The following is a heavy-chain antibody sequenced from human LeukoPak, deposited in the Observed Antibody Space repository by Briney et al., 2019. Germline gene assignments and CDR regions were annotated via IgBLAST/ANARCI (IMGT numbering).Heavy chain of an antibody. V-gene: IGHV3-23*01. Sequence: GGSLRLSCAASGFTFNTYAMSWVRQAPGKGLEWVSAISNSGGSAYYADSVKGRFTVSRDNSKNTLFLQMNSLRVEDTAVYYCAKGEQRLGEGRLEADYWGQGTLVTVSA. CDR3: AKGEQRLGEGRLEADY. CDR2: ISNSGGSA. D-gene: IGHD6-25*01. CDR1: GFTFNTYA. J-gene: IGHJ4*02.